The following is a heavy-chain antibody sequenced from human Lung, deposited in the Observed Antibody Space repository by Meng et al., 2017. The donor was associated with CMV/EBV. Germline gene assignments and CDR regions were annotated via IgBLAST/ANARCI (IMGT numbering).Heavy chain of an antibody. CDR3: ARGYCSGGSCPVFDP. CDR2: MNPNSGNT. V-gene: IGHV1-8*01. Sequence: DEVKNPGASVKAYCKASGDTFNSYDINWVRQATGQGLEWIGWMNPNSGNTGYAQKFQGRVTMTRNTSISTAYMELSSLRSEDTAVYYCARGYCSGGSCPVFDPWGQGTLVTVSS. CDR1: GDTFNSYD. J-gene: IGHJ5*02. D-gene: IGHD2-15*01.